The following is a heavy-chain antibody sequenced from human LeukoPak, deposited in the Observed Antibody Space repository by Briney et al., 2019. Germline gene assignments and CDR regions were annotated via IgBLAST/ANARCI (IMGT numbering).Heavy chain of an antibody. CDR3: ARGIRYSVNYCRGAFDI. J-gene: IGHJ3*02. Sequence: GESLKISCRGSGYTFTNYWIAWVRQLPGKGLEWMGILFPGDSDTSYSPSFEGHVTISVDKSVSTAFLQWRSLKASDTAIYFCARGIRYSVNYCRGAFDICGPGKLVSVSS. CDR2: LFPGDSDT. CDR1: GYTFTNYW. D-gene: IGHD1-26*01. V-gene: IGHV5-51*01.